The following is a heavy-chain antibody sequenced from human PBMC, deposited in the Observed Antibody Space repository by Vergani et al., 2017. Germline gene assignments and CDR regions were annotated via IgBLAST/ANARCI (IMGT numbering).Heavy chain of an antibody. Sequence: EVQLLESGGGLVQPGGSLRLSCAASGFTFSNAWMSWVRQAPGKGLEWVGRIKSKTDGGTTDYAAPVKGRFTISRDDSKNTLYLQMNSLKTEDTAVYYCTTDPKDSSGLYYYYYYGMDVWGQGTTVTVSS. V-gene: IGHV3-15*01. J-gene: IGHJ6*02. CDR3: TTDPKDSSGLYYYYYYGMDV. D-gene: IGHD3-22*01. CDR1: GFTFSNAW. CDR2: IKSKTDGGTT.